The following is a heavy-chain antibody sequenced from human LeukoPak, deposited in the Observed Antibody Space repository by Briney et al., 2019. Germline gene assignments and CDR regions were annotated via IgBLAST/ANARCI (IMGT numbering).Heavy chain of an antibody. CDR1: GFSLSTSGVG. J-gene: IGHJ4*02. D-gene: IGHD3-10*01. Sequence: SGPTLVNPTQTLTVTCTFSGFSLSTSGVGVGWIRQPPGKALEWLALIYKDDDKDYSPSLKNRLNINNDTPKNQVVLTVTNIDPVDTATYYCVHKGRGSGKFDYWGQGTLVTVSS. CDR2: IYKDDDK. CDR3: VHKGRGSGKFDY. V-gene: IGHV2-5*02.